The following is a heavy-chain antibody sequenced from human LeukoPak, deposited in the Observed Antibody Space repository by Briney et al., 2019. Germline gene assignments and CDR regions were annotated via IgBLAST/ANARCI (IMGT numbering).Heavy chain of an antibody. CDR1: GGTFSSYA. D-gene: IGHD1-26*01. J-gene: IGHJ6*02. CDR3: ARDSGSYPYYYYGMDV. Sequence: ASVKVSCKASGGTFSSYAISWVRQAPGQGLEWMGRIIPILGIANYAQKFQGRVTITADKSTSTAYMELSSLRSEDTAVYYCARDSGSYPYYYYGMDVWGQGTTVTVSS. V-gene: IGHV1-69*04. CDR2: IIPILGIA.